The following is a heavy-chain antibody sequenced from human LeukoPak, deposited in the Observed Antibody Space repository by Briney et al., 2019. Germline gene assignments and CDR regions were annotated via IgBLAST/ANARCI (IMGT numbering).Heavy chain of an antibody. CDR2: IWYDENKK. J-gene: IGHJ3*02. V-gene: IGHV3-33*01. Sequence: GGSLRLSCAASGFTFSSYGMHWVRQAPGKGLEWVAVIWYDENKKYYGDSVKGRFIISRDNFKSTLYLQMNSLRVEDTAVYYCAREGLTTTPNNALDIWGQGTMVTVSS. CDR3: AREGLTTTPNNALDI. D-gene: IGHD4-11*01. CDR1: GFTFSSYG.